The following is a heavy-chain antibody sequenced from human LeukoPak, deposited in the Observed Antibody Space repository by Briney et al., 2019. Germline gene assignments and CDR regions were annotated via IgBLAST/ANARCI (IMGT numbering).Heavy chain of an antibody. D-gene: IGHD3-3*01. V-gene: IGHV4-4*07. CDR1: GGSISSYY. CDR2: IYTSGST. Sequence: SETLSLTCTVSGGSISSYYWSWIRQPAGKGLEWIGRIYTSGSTNYNPSLKSRVTMSVDTSKNQFSLKLSSVTAEDTAVYYCATLPGFWSGYYYSWHDYWGQGTLVTVSS. CDR3: ATLPGFWSGYYYSWHDY. J-gene: IGHJ4*02.